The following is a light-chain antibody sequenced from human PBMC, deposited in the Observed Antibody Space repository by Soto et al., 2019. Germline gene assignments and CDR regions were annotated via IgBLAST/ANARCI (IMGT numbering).Light chain of an antibody. V-gene: IGLV1-40*01. CDR1: SSNIGAGYD. CDR3: QSYDSSLSAPV. J-gene: IGLJ1*01. CDR2: GNS. Sequence: QSVLTQPPSVSGAPGQRVTISCTGSSSNIGAGYDVHWYQQLPGTAPKLIIYGNSNRPSGVPDRFSGSKSGTSASLAITGLQAEDEADYYRQSYDSSLSAPVFGTGTKLTVL.